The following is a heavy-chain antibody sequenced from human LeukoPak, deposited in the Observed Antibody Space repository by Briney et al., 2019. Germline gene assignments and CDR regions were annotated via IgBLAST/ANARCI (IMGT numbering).Heavy chain of an antibody. J-gene: IGHJ4*02. CDR3: AAGRGGDY. D-gene: IGHD2-15*01. CDR2: ISGSGYRT. Sequence: GGSLRLSCAASGFSFSDYGMSWVRQAPGKGLEWVSAISGSGYRTYYADSVKGRFSISRDNSKNTLYLQMNSLRAEDTAVYYCAAGRGGDYWGQGTLVTVSS. V-gene: IGHV3-23*01. CDR1: GFSFSDYG.